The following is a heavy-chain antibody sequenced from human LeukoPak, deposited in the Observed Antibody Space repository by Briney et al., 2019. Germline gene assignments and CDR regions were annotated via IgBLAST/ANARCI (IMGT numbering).Heavy chain of an antibody. Sequence: GGSLRLSCAASGFSFNIYEMNWVRQAPGKGLEWVSYISSSGSTIYYADSVKGRFTISRDNAKNSLYLQMNSLRAEDTAVYYCAELGITMIGGVWGKGTTVTISS. CDR2: ISSSGSTI. J-gene: IGHJ6*04. CDR1: GFSFNIYE. D-gene: IGHD3-10*02. V-gene: IGHV3-48*03. CDR3: AELGITMIGGV.